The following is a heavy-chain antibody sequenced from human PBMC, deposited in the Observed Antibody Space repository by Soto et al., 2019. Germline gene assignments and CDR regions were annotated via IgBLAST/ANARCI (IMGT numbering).Heavy chain of an antibody. CDR1: GFTVSRNY. V-gene: IGHV3-53*01. CDR2: TYSGGST. CDR3: ARGPHYSNLDY. J-gene: IGHJ4*02. Sequence: GVSLRLSCAASGFTVSRNYMSWVRQAPGKGLEWVSVTYSGGSTYYADSVKGRFTISRDNSKNTLYLQMNSLRAEDTAVYYCARGPHYSNLDYWGQGTLVTVSS. D-gene: IGHD4-4*01.